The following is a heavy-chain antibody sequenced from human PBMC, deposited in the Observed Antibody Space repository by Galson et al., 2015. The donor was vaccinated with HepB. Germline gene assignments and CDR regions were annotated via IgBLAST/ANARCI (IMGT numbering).Heavy chain of an antibody. CDR2: ISYDGSNK. D-gene: IGHD1-26*01. V-gene: IGHV3-30*03. CDR1: GFTFSSYG. Sequence: SLRLSCAASGFTFSSYGMHWVRQAPGKGLEWVAVISYDGSNKYYADSVKGRFTISRDNSKNTLYLQMNSLRAEDTAVYYCVGATIYYWGQGTLVTVSS. CDR3: VGATIYY. J-gene: IGHJ4*02.